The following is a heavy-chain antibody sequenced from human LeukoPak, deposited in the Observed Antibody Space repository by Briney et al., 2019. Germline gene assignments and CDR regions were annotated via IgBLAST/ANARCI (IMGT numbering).Heavy chain of an antibody. CDR3: ATRRGIYYYDSSGYYLN. CDR1: GGSISSYY. V-gene: IGHV4-34*01. Sequence: PSETLSLTCTVSGGSISSYYWSWIRQPPGKGLEWIGEINHSGSTNYNPSLKSRVTISVDTSKNQFSLKLSSVTAADTAVYYCATRRGIYYYDSSGYYLNWGQGTLVTVSS. J-gene: IGHJ4*02. D-gene: IGHD3-22*01. CDR2: INHSGST.